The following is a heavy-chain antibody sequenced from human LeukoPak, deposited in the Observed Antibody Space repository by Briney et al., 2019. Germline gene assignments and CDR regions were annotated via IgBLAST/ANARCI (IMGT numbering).Heavy chain of an antibody. J-gene: IGHJ4*02. CDR1: GFTVSSNY. V-gene: IGHV3-21*06. CDR3: ARDRAGGDWSTPFDS. Sequence: GGSLRLSCAASGFTVSSNYMNWVRQAPGKGLEWVSSISSSSSYIYYADSVKGRFTISRDNAKNSLYLQMNSLRAEDTAVYYCARDRAGGDWSTPFDSWGQGTLVTVSS. CDR2: ISSSSSYI. D-gene: IGHD2-21*02.